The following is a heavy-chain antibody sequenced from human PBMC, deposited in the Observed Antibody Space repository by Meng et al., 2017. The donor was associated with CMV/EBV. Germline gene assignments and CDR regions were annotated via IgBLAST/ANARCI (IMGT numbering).Heavy chain of an antibody. V-gene: IGHV3-33*08. Sequence: LSLTCGISGFTFSSSAMHWVRQAPGKGLEWVAFIRYDGSNKYYADSAKGRFTISRDNAKNTLYLQMNSLRAEDTAVYYCARAYSGDYWGQGTLVTVSS. CDR2: IRYDGSNK. CDR1: GFTFSSSA. J-gene: IGHJ4*02. CDR3: ARAYSGDY. D-gene: IGHD5-12*01.